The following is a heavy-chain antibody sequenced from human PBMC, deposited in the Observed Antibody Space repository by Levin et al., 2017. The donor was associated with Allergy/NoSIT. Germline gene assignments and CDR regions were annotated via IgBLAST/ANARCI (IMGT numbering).Heavy chain of an antibody. CDR3: STGGERNNGYFCSS. V-gene: IGHV3-15*01. J-gene: IGHJ5*02. CDR2: IKRKIDGETT. CDR1: GFTFSSAW. D-gene: IGHD1/OR15-1a*01. Sequence: ETLSLTCAASGFTFSSAWMNWVRQAPGKGLEWVGHIKRKIDGETTDYAAPVKGRFTISRDDSTDTVYLQMNNLKSDDTAMYYCSTGGERNNGYFCSSWGQGTLVTVSS.